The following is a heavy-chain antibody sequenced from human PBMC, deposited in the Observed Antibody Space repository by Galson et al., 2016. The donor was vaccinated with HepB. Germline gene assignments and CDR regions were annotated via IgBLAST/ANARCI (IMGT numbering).Heavy chain of an antibody. CDR3: ATAHWRDLSLFDY. Sequence: PALVKPTQTLSLTCTLSGFSITSSAVAVGWIRQPPGKALEWLALIYWDDTQRYSPSLRSRLTISKDTSKNQVALTMTNMDPVDTATYYCATAHWRDLSLFDYWGQGIPVTVSS. CDR2: IYWDDTQ. J-gene: IGHJ4*02. CDR1: GFSITSSAVA. V-gene: IGHV2-5*02. D-gene: IGHD1-1*01.